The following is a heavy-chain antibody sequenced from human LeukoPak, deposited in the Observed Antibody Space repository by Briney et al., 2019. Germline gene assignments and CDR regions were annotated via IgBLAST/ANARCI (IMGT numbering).Heavy chain of an antibody. V-gene: IGHV1-8*03. CDR1: GYTFTSYD. Sequence: GASVKVSCKASGYTFTSYDINWVRQATGQGLEWMRWVNPNSGNTGYAQKFQGRVTITRNTSISTAYMELSSLRSEDTAVYYCARGRRTRYCSSTSCYYFDYWGQGTPVTVSS. CDR3: ARGRRTRYCSSTSCYYFDY. CDR2: VNPNSGNT. D-gene: IGHD2-2*01. J-gene: IGHJ4*02.